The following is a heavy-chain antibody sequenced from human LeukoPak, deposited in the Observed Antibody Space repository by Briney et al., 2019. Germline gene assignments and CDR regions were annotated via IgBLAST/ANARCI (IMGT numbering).Heavy chain of an antibody. CDR2: ISSDGRNE. Sequence: PGGSLRLSCAASGFASSTYGIHWVRQAPGEGLEWVAAISSDGRNEYFTDSVKGRFTISRDDSTNTVYLQMNSLRVEDTPLYFCARDTDYSVQYWFFDLWGRGTLVSVPS. J-gene: IGHJ2*01. CDR3: ARDTDYSVQYWFFDL. V-gene: IGHV3-33*05. CDR1: GFASSTYG. D-gene: IGHD3-10*02.